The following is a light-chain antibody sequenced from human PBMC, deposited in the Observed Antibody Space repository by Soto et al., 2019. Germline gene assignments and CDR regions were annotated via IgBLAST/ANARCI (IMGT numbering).Light chain of an antibody. CDR2: EVS. CDR1: SSDVGSHNL. Sequence: QSALTQPASVSGSPGPSITISCTRTSSDVGSHNLVSWYQQHPGQAPKLMIYEVSKRPLGVSARFSVSKSGNTASLTISGLQAEDEADYYCCSYGGSRAVFGGGTQLTVL. CDR3: CSYGGSRAV. J-gene: IGLJ7*01. V-gene: IGLV2-23*02.